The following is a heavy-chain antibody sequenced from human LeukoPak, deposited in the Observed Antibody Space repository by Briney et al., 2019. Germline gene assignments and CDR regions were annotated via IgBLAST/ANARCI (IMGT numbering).Heavy chain of an antibody. CDR2: ISAYNGNT. V-gene: IGHV1-18*01. J-gene: IGHJ3*02. D-gene: IGHD1-26*01. CDR1: GYTFTSYG. Sequence: GASVKVSCKASGYTFTSYGISWVRQAPGQGLEWMAWISAYNGNTNYAQKLQGRVTMTTDTSTSTAYMELRSLRSDDTAVYYCARDPFPTVGATPPDAFDIWGQGAMVTVSS. CDR3: ARDPFPTVGATPPDAFDI.